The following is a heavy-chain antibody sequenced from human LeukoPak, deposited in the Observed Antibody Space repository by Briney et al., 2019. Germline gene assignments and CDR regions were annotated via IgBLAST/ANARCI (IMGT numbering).Heavy chain of an antibody. CDR1: GYTLTELS. CDR2: FDPEDGET. J-gene: IGHJ4*02. D-gene: IGHD3-9*01. Sequence: EASVKVSCKVSGYTLTELSMHWVRQAPGKGLEWMGGFDPEDGETIYAQKFQGRVTMTEDTSTDTAYMELSSLRSEDTAAYYCATVQPTRYQAFDYWGQGTLVTVSS. CDR3: ATVQPTRYQAFDY. V-gene: IGHV1-24*01.